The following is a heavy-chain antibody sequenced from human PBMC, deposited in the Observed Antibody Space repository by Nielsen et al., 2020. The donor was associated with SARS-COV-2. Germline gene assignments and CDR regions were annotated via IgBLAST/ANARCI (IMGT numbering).Heavy chain of an antibody. CDR3: ARHRQWELLGIDY. Sequence: GSLRLSCGASGFTISSSFMSWIRQPPGKGLEWIGSHYYGGSTYYNPSLKSRVTISVDTSKNQFSLRLTSVTAADTAVYYCARHRQWELLGIDYWGQGTLVTVSS. CDR2: HYYGGST. D-gene: IGHD1-26*01. CDR1: GFTISSSF. V-gene: IGHV4-39*01. J-gene: IGHJ4*02.